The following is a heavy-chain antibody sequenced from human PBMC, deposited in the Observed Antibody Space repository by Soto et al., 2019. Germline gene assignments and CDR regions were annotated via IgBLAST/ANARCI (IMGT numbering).Heavy chain of an antibody. CDR3: ARSASETIYSSSYYFDY. J-gene: IGHJ4*02. D-gene: IGHD6-13*01. V-gene: IGHV4-31*03. Sequence: SETLSLTCTVSGGSISSGGYYWSWIRQHPGKGLEWIGYIYYSGSTYYNPSLKSRVTISVDTSKNQLSLKLSSVTAADTAVYYCARSASETIYSSSYYFDYWGQGTLVTVSS. CDR2: IYYSGST. CDR1: GGSISSGGYY.